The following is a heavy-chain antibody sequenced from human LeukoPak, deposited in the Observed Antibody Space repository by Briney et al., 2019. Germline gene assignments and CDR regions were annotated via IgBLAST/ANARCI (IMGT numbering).Heavy chain of an antibody. J-gene: IGHJ3*02. CDR1: GGSISSYY. CDR3: ARAFSSAHGHDAFGI. CDR2: IYYSGST. D-gene: IGHD3-10*01. V-gene: IGHV4-59*01. Sequence: SSETLSLTCTVSGGSISSYYWSWIRQPPGKGLEWIGYIYYSGSTNYNPSLKSRVTISVDTSKNQFSLKLSSVTAADTAVYYCARAFSSAHGHDAFGIWGQGTMVIVSS.